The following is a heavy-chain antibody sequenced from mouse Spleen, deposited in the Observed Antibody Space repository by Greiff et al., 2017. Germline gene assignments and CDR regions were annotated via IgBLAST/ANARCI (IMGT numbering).Heavy chain of an antibody. CDR3: AREGTTAYWYFDV. Sequence: QVQLQQSGAELAKPGASVKLSCKASGYTFTSYWMHWVKQRPGQGLEWIGYINPSSGYTKYNQKFKDMATLTADKSSSTAYMQLSSLTYEDSAVYYCAREGTTAYWYFDVWGAGTTVTVSS. CDR1: GYTFTSYW. V-gene: IGHV1-7*01. D-gene: IGHD1-2*01. CDR2: INPSSGYT. J-gene: IGHJ1*01.